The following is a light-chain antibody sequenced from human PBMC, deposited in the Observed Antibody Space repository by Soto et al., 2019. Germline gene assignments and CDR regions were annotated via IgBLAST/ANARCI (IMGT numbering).Light chain of an antibody. CDR1: SSDVGGYNY. CDR3: SSYTSSSTLGV. CDR2: DVI. Sequence: QSVLTQPASVSGSPGQSITISCTGTSSDVGGYNYVSWYQQHPGNAPNLMIYDVINRPLGVSIRFSGSKSGNTASLTISGLQAEDEADYYCSSYTSSSTLGVFGTGTKVTVL. J-gene: IGLJ1*01. V-gene: IGLV2-14*01.